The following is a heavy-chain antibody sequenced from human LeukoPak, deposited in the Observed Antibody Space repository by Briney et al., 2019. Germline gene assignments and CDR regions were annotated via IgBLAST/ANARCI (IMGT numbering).Heavy chain of an antibody. V-gene: IGHV1-2*02. CDR3: ARDRVVVGAADY. J-gene: IGHJ4*02. Sequence: ASVKVSCKASGYTFTGYYMHWVRQAPGQGLEWMGWINPNSGGTNYAQKFQGRVTMTRDTSISTAYMELSRLRSDDTAVYYCARDRVVVGAADYWGQGALVTVSS. D-gene: IGHD1-26*01. CDR2: INPNSGGT. CDR1: GYTFTGYY.